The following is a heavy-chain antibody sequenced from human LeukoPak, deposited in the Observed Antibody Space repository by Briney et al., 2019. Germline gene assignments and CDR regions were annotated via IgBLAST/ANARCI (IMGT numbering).Heavy chain of an antibody. CDR1: GGSISSSNYY. Sequence: SETLSLTCTVSGGSISSSNYYWGWIRQPPGKGLEWIGSIYYSGSTYYNPSLKSRVTISVDTSKNQFSLKLNSLTAADTAVYFCARSRKNDCTSTSCYTDYWGQGALVTVSS. CDR2: IYYSGST. V-gene: IGHV4-39*01. CDR3: ARSRKNDCTSTSCYTDY. D-gene: IGHD2-2*02. J-gene: IGHJ4*02.